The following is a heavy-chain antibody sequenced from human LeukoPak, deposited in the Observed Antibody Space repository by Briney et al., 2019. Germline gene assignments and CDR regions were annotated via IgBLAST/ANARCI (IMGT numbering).Heavy chain of an antibody. CDR1: GFTFSSYA. J-gene: IGHJ5*02. D-gene: IGHD2-2*02. V-gene: IGHV3-23*01. Sequence: GGSLRLSCAASGFTFSSYAMSWVRQAPGKGLEWVSAISGSGGSTYYADSVKGRFTISRDNSKNTLYLQMNSLRAEDTAVYYCAKGAYCSSTSCYTWENWFDPWGQGTLVTVSS. CDR2: ISGSGGST. CDR3: AKGAYCSSTSCYTWENWFDP.